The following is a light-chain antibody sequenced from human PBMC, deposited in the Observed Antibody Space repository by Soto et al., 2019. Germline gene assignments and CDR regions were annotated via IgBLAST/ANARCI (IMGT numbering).Light chain of an antibody. CDR2: DND. J-gene: IGLJ1*01. CDR3: GTWDTRMSVGV. CDR1: TSNIANNY. Sequence: QSLLTHPPSVSPAPGHNFTISCSGSTSNIANNYVSWYQQLPGTAPKLIIYDNDKRPSGIPDRFSGSKSGTSATLAITGLNTGDEADYYCGTWDTRMSVGVFGTGTKVTVL. V-gene: IGLV1-51*01.